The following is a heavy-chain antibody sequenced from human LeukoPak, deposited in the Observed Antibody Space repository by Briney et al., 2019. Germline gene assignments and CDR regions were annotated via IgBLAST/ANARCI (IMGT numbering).Heavy chain of an antibody. CDR1: GDTVSSNSAA. CDR2: TYYRSKWYN. V-gene: IGHV6-1*01. CDR3: ARGHSGYLGY. D-gene: IGHD1-26*01. J-gene: IGHJ4*02. Sequence: SQTLSLTCAISGDTVSSNSAAWSWIRQSPSRGLEWLGRTYYRSKWYNGYAPSVKSRITINPDTTKNQFSLQLNSVTPEDTAVYYCARGHSGYLGYWGQGILVTVSS.